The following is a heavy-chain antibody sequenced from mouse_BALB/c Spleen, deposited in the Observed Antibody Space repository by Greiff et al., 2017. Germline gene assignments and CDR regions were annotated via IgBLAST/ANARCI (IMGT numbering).Heavy chain of an antibody. J-gene: IGHJ4*01. CDR1: GFTFTDYY. CDR3: ARDRGYGGNYAMDY. Sequence: DVKLVESGGGLVQPGGSLRLSCATSGFTFTDYYMSWVRQPPGKALEWLGFIRNKANGYTTEYSASVKGRFTISRDNSQSILYLQMNTLRAEDSATYYCARDRGYGGNYAMDYWGQGTSVTVSS. D-gene: IGHD2-14*01. V-gene: IGHV7-3*02. CDR2: IRNKANGYTT.